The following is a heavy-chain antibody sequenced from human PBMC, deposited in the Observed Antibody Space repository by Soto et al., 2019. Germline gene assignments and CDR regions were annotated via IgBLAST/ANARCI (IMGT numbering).Heavy chain of an antibody. J-gene: IGHJ6*02. CDR3: ARDPHYYDSSGQYYYYGMDV. CDR2: IIPILGIA. Sequence: SVKVSCKASGGTFSSYAISWVRQAPGQGLEWMGRIIPILGIANYAQKFQGRVTITADKSTSTAYMELSSLRSEDTAVYYCARDPHYYDSSGQYYYYGMDVWG. D-gene: IGHD3-22*01. V-gene: IGHV1-69*04. CDR1: GGTFSSYA.